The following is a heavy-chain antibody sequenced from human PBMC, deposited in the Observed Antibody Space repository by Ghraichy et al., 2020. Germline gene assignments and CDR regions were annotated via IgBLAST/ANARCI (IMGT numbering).Heavy chain of an antibody. CDR2: IKQDGSEK. CDR1: GFTFSSYW. Sequence: ETLSLTCAASGFTFSSYWMSWVRQAPGKGLEWVANIKQDGSEKYYVDSVKGRFTISRGNAKNSLYLQMNSLRAEDTAVYYCARVKPITMVRGVINNWFDPWGQGTLVTVSS. D-gene: IGHD3-10*01. J-gene: IGHJ5*02. CDR3: ARVKPITMVRGVINNWFDP. V-gene: IGHV3-7*03.